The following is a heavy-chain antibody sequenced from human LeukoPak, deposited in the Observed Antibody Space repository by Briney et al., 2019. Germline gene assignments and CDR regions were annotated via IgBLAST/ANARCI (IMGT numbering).Heavy chain of an antibody. V-gene: IGHV3-30*02. J-gene: IGHJ4*02. CDR2: IRYDGSNK. CDR3: AEDRAGTPYRKNYDYVWGSYRSLPDY. CDR1: GFTFSSYG. Sequence: GGSLRLSCAASGFTFSSYGMHWVRQAPGKGLEWVAFIRYDGSNKYYADSVKGRFTISRDNSKNTLYLQMNSLRAEDTAVYYCAEDRAGTPYRKNYDYVWGSYRSLPDYWGQGTLVTVSS. D-gene: IGHD3-16*02.